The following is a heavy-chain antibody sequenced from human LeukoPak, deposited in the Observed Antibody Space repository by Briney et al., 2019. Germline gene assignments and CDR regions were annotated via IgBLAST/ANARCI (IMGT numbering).Heavy chain of an antibody. D-gene: IGHD5-24*01. CDR1: GFTFSSYA. CDR2: IYSGGST. V-gene: IGHV3-53*01. CDR3: ARDTGMATTMGDAFDI. J-gene: IGHJ3*02. Sequence: GGSLRLSCAASGFTFSSYAMSWVRQAPGKGLEWVSVIYSGGSTYYADSVKGRFTISRDNSKNMLYLQMNSLRAEDTAVYYCARDTGMATTMGDAFDIWGQGTMVTVSS.